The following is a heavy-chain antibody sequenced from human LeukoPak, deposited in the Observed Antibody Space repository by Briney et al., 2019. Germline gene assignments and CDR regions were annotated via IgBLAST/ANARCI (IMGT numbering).Heavy chain of an antibody. Sequence: GGSLRLSCAASGFTFSSYSMNWVRQAPGKGLEWVSSISSSSSYIYYADSVKGRFTISRDNAKNSLYLQMNSLRAEDTAVYYCASGSPQSSSGPPGDYWGQGTLVTVSS. CDR3: ASGSPQSSSGPPGDY. J-gene: IGHJ4*02. V-gene: IGHV3-21*01. CDR2: ISSSSSYI. D-gene: IGHD3-22*01. CDR1: GFTFSSYS.